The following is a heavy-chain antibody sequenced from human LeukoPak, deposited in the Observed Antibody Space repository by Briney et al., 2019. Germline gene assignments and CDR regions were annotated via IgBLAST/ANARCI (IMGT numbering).Heavy chain of an antibody. CDR3: ARLPGYYDFWSGYFDY. CDR1: GGSISSSSYY. D-gene: IGHD3-3*01. V-gene: IGHV4-39*01. CDR2: IYYSGST. Sequence: SETLSLTCTVSGGSISSSSYYWGWIRQPPGKGLEWIGSIYYSGSTYYNPSLKSRVTISVDTSKNQFSLKLSSVTAAGTAVYYCARLPGYYDFWSGYFDYWGQGTLVTVSS. J-gene: IGHJ4*02.